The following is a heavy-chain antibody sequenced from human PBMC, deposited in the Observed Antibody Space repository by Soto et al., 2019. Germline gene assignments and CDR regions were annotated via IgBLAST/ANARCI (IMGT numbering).Heavy chain of an antibody. V-gene: IGHV3-30-3*01. D-gene: IGHD3-3*02. Sequence: QVQLVESGGGVVQPGRSLRLSCAASGFTFSSYAMHWVRQAPGKGLEWVAVIKYDGSNKYYEDSVKGRFTISRDNSKNTLYLQMNSLRAEATAVYYCAREGGISWGQGTLVTVSS. J-gene: IGHJ4*02. CDR1: GFTFSSYA. CDR2: IKYDGSNK. CDR3: AREGGIS.